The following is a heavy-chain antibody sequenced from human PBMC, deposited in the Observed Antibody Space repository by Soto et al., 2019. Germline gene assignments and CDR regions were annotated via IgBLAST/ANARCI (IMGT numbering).Heavy chain of an antibody. J-gene: IGHJ2*01. CDR3: ARRGIVATSYWYFDL. V-gene: IGHV2-26*01. CDR2: IFSNDEK. CDR1: GFSLSNARMG. Sequence: QVTLKESGPVLVKPTETLTLTCTVSGFSLSNARMGVSWIRQPPGKALEWLAHIFSNDEKSYSTSLKSRLTISKDTSKSQVVLTMTNMDPVDTATYYCARRGIVATSYWYFDLWGRGTLVTVSS. D-gene: IGHD5-12*01.